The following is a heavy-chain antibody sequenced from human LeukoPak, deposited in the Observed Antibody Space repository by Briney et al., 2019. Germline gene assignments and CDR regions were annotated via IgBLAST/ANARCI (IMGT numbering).Heavy chain of an antibody. Sequence: GGSLRPSCAASGYTFSNYAMTWVRQAPGKMLEWVSGISHNGDRIYYADSVKGRFTISTDNSKNTLYLQMNSLRPEHTALYYCTKDSVAAAGTAWFDPWGQGTLVTVSS. D-gene: IGHD6-13*01. CDR3: TKDSVAAAGTAWFDP. V-gene: IGHV3-23*01. CDR2: ISHNGDRI. CDR1: GYTFSNYA. J-gene: IGHJ5*02.